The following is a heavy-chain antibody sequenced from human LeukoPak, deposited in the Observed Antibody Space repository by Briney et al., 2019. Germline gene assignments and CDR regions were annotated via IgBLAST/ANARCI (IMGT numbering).Heavy chain of an antibody. CDR3: ARREGYCSSTSCNHYYMDV. Sequence: GALRLSCAASGFTFSSYWMSWVRQAPGKGLEWVANIKQDGSEKYYVDSVKGRFTISRDNAKKSLYLQMNSLRAEDTAVYYCARREGYCSSTSCNHYYMDVWGKGTTVTVSS. CDR2: IKQDGSEK. J-gene: IGHJ6*03. D-gene: IGHD2-2*01. CDR1: GFTFSSYW. V-gene: IGHV3-7*01.